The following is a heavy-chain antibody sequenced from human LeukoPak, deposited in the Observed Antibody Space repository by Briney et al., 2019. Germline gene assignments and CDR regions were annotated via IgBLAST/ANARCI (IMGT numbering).Heavy chain of an antibody. J-gene: IGHJ4*02. Sequence: ASVKVSCKASGYTFTSYYMHRVRQAPGQGLEWMGIINPSGGSTSYAQKFQGRVTMTRDTSTSTVYMELSSLRSEDTAVYYCARSPMGRRVDYWGQGTLVTVSS. CDR3: ARSPMGRRVDY. V-gene: IGHV1-46*01. CDR1: GYTFTSYY. CDR2: INPSGGST. D-gene: IGHD2-8*01.